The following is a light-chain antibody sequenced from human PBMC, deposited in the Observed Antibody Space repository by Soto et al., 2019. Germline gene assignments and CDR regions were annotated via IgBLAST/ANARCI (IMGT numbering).Light chain of an antibody. V-gene: IGLV2-14*01. Sequence: QSALTQPASVSGSPGQSITISCTGTSSDVGGYNYVSWYQHHPGKAPKLMIYEVSNRPSGVSNRFSGSKSGNTASLTISGLKAEDEADYYCSSYTSSSTLGVFGGGTKLTVL. CDR2: EVS. CDR3: SSYTSSSTLGV. CDR1: SSDVGGYNY. J-gene: IGLJ3*02.